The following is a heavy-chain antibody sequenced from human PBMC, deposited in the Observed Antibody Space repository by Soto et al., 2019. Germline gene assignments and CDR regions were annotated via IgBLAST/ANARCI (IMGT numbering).Heavy chain of an antibody. V-gene: IGHV4-34*01. Sequence: QVQLQQWGAGLLKPSETLSLTCAVNGGSLTGYYWSWIRQPPGKGLEWIGEIKDGGVTKYSPSLKSRVTMSADTSKTQFSLNLNSVTAADTAVYYCARGQEGIVATHWDQGTLVTVSS. J-gene: IGHJ4*02. CDR1: GGSLTGYY. CDR2: IKDGGVT. CDR3: ARGQEGIVATH. D-gene: IGHD5-12*01.